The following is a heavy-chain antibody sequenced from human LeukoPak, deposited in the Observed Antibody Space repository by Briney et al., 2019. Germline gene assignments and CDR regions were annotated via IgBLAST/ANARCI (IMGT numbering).Heavy chain of an antibody. CDR2: INHSGST. Sequence: SETLSLTCAVYGGSFSGYYWSWIRQPPGKGLEWIGEINHSGSTNYNPSLKSRVTISVDTSKNQFSLKLSSVTAADTAVYYCARDHPGSVAAVDIWGQGTMVTVSS. V-gene: IGHV4-34*01. D-gene: IGHD1-26*01. CDR3: ARDHPGSVAAVDI. CDR1: GGSFSGYY. J-gene: IGHJ3*02.